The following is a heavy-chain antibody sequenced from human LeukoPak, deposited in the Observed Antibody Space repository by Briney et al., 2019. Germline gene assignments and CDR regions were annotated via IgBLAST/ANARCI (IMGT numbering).Heavy chain of an antibody. CDR3: ARDGYCSGGSCQPFDY. J-gene: IGHJ4*02. V-gene: IGHV3-74*01. D-gene: IGHD2-15*01. CDR2: INSDGSST. Sequence: GGSLRLSCAASGFTFSSYWMHWVRQAPGKGLVWVSRINSDGSSTSYADSVKGRFTISRDSAKNTLYLQMNSLRAEDTAVYYCARDGYCSGGSCQPFDYWGQGTLVTVSS. CDR1: GFTFSSYW.